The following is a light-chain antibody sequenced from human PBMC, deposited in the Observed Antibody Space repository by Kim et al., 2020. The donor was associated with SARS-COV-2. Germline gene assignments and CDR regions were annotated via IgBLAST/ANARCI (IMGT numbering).Light chain of an antibody. CDR1: NIGGHR. Sequence: PGQTSRISLGGNNIGGHRLHWYQHKPGQAPVLVMYYDSDRPSGIPERFSVSNSANTATLTISSVEAGDEADYYCQLWDTDTDHYVFGTGTKVTVL. CDR2: YDS. CDR3: QLWDTDTDHYV. V-gene: IGLV3-21*01. J-gene: IGLJ1*01.